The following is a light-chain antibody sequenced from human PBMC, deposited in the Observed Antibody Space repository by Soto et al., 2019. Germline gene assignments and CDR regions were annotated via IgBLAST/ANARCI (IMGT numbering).Light chain of an antibody. J-gene: IGKJ2*01. Sequence: DIQMTQSPSSLSASVGDRVTITCRASESISSYLNWYQQKPGKAPKLLIYAASSLQSGFPSRFSGSGSGTECTLTISSLQPEDFATYYCQQSYSTPKTFGQGTKLEIK. CDR3: QQSYSTPKT. V-gene: IGKV1-39*01. CDR2: AAS. CDR1: ESISSY.